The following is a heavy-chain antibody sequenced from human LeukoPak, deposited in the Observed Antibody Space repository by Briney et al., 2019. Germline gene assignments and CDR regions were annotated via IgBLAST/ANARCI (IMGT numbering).Heavy chain of an antibody. CDR1: GGSISSGSYY. Sequence: PSETLSLTCTVSGGSISSGSYYWSWIRQPVGKGLEWIGRIYTSGSTKYNPSLQSRVTISVDTSKNQFSLKLSSVTAADTAVYYCARDRVGGGFDYWGQGALVTVSS. J-gene: IGHJ4*02. CDR2: IYTSGST. CDR3: ARDRVGGGFDY. D-gene: IGHD2-15*01. V-gene: IGHV4-61*02.